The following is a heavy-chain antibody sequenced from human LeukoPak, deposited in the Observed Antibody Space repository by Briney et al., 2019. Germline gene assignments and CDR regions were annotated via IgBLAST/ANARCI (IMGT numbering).Heavy chain of an antibody. CDR3: ARQGSGGRSFDV. CDR2: MYNSGST. CDR1: GGSISTYY. Sequence: SETLSLTCTVSGGSISTYYWSWIRQPPGKGLEWIGYMYNSGSTNYNLSLKSRVTISIDTSKNQVSLRLSSVTAADTAVYYCARQGSGGRSFDVWGQGTMVTVSS. J-gene: IGHJ3*01. V-gene: IGHV4-59*08. D-gene: IGHD1-26*01.